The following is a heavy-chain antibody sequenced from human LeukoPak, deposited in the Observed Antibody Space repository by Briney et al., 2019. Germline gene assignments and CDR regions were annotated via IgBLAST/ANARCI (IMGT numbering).Heavy chain of an antibody. CDR2: INPNSGGT. CDR3: ARASSSPSLLFDY. V-gene: IGHV1-2*02. J-gene: IGHJ4*02. Sequence: GASVKVSCKASGYTFTSYDINWVRQAPGQGLEWMGWINPNSGGTNYAQKFQGRVTMTRDTSISTAYMELSRLRSDDTAVYYCARASSSPSLLFDYWGQGTLVTVSS. CDR1: GYTFTSYD. D-gene: IGHD6-6*01.